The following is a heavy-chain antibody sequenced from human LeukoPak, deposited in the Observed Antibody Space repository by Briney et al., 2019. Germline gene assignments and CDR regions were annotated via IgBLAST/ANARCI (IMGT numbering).Heavy chain of an antibody. J-gene: IGHJ4*02. V-gene: IGHV5-10-1*04. CDR3: ARQSGGPFDY. Sequence: GESLRISCKGSGYSFTSYWISWVRQMPGKGLEWMGRIDPSDSYTNYSPSFQGQVTISADKAINTAYLQWSSLRASDTAMYYCARQSGGPFDYWGQGALVSVSS. CDR2: IDPSDSYT. CDR1: GYSFTSYW. D-gene: IGHD3-10*01.